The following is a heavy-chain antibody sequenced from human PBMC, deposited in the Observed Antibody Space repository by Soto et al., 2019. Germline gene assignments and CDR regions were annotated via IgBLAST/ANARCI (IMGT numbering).Heavy chain of an antibody. D-gene: IGHD3-3*01. CDR1: GGTFSSYA. CDR2: IIPIFGTA. Sequence: VASVKVSCKASGGTFSSYAISWVRQAPGQGLEWMGGIIPIFGTANYAQKFQGRVTITADKSTSTAYTELSSLRSEDTAVYYCARDRPEHYDFWSVVGITKNWFDPWGQGTLVTVSS. J-gene: IGHJ5*02. CDR3: ARDRPEHYDFWSVVGITKNWFDP. V-gene: IGHV1-69*06.